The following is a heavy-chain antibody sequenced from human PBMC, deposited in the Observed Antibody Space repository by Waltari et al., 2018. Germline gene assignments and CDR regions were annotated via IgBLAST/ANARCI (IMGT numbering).Heavy chain of an antibody. Sequence: QVQLVQSGAEVKKPGSSVKVSCKASGGTFSSYAISWVRQAPCQGLEWMGGIIPIFGTANYAQKFQGRVTITADESTSTAYMELSSLRSEDTAVYYCARDPSIAVAGTSNYYGMDVWGQGTTVTVSS. CDR2: IIPIFGTA. CDR3: ARDPSIAVAGTSNYYGMDV. V-gene: IGHV1-69*01. CDR1: GGTFSSYA. D-gene: IGHD6-19*01. J-gene: IGHJ6*02.